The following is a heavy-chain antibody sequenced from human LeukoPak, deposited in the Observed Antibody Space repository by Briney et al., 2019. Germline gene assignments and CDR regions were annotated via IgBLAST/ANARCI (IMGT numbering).Heavy chain of an antibody. CDR1: GFTFSSYG. J-gene: IGHJ4*02. CDR3: AKELNGGLPDY. V-gene: IGHV3-30*18. Sequence: PGRSLRLSCAASGFTFSSYGMHWVRQAPGKGLEWVAVISYDGSNEYYADSVKGRFTISRDNSKNTLYLQMSSLRAEDTAVYYCAKELNGGLPDYWGQGTLVTVSS. CDR2: ISYDGSNE. D-gene: IGHD3-16*01.